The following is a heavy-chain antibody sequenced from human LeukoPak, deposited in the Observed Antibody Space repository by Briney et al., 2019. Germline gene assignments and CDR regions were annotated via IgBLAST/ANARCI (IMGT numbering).Heavy chain of an antibody. CDR1: GGSFSGYY. CDR3: AREIAAPTGNWFDP. Sequence: SETLSLTCAVYGGSFSGYYWSWIRQPPGKGLEWIGEINHSGSTNYNPSLKSRVTISVDTSKNQFSLKLSSVTAADTAVYYCAREIAAPTGNWFDPWGQGTLVTVSS. CDR2: INHSGST. V-gene: IGHV4-34*01. D-gene: IGHD6-6*01. J-gene: IGHJ5*02.